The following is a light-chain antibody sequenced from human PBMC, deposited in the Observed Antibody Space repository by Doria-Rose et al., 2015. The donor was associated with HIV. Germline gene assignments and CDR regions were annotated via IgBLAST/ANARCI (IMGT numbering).Light chain of an antibody. Sequence: EIVLTQSPATLSLSPGERATLSCRASQSVSSNLAWYQQKPGQAPRLLIYDASNRATGIPVRFSGSGSGTDFTLTISSLEPEDFAVYFCQQRSNWPPIFTFGPGTKADI. CDR2: DAS. CDR1: QSVSSN. V-gene: IGKV3-11*01. CDR3: QQRSNWPPIFT. J-gene: IGKJ3*01.